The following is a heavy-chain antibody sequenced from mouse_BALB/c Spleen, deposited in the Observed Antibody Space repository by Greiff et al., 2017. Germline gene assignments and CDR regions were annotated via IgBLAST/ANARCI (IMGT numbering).Heavy chain of an antibody. V-gene: IGHV5-12-2*01. CDR1: GFTFSSYT. J-gene: IGHJ2*01. Sequence: EVQLQQSGGGLVQPGGSLKLSCAASGFTFSSYTMSWVRQTPEKRLEWVAYISNGGGSTYYPDTVKGRFTISRDNAKNTLYLQMSSLKSEDTAMYYCARENWYYFDYWGQGTTLTVSS. CDR2: ISNGGGST. CDR3: ARENWYYFDY. D-gene: IGHD4-1*01.